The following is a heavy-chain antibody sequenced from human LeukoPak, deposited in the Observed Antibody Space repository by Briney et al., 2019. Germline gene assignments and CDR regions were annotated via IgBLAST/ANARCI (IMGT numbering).Heavy chain of an antibody. V-gene: IGHV4-30-2*01. D-gene: IGHD4-23*01. CDR2: IYHSGST. J-gene: IGHJ4*02. Sequence: PSETLSLTCAVSGGSISSGGYSWSWIRQPPGKGPEWIGYIYHSGSTYYNPSLKSRVTISVDRSKNQFSLKLSSVTAADTAVYYCAREAHGGNYFDYWGQGTLVTVSS. CDR3: AREAHGGNYFDY. CDR1: GGSISSGGYS.